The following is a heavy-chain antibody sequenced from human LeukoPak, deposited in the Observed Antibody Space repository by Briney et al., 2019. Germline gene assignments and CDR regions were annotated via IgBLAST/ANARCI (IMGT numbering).Heavy chain of an antibody. Sequence: GESLKISCKGSGYSFTNYWIGWVRQMPGKGLEWMGIIYPGDSDTRYSPSFQGQVTISADKSISTAYLQWDSLKASDTAMYYCATVGVELWSSPFMGRGDWFDPWGQGTLVTVSS. CDR1: GYSFTNYW. D-gene: IGHD3-10*01. CDR2: IYPGDSDT. V-gene: IGHV5-51*01. CDR3: ATVGVELWSSPFMGRGDWFDP. J-gene: IGHJ5*02.